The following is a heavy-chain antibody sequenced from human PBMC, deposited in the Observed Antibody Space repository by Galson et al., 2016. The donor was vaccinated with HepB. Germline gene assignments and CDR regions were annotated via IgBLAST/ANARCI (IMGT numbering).Heavy chain of an antibody. CDR2: INPSNGGA. Sequence: SVKVSCKASGYPFTNYFMHWARQAPGQGLEWVGVINPSNGGASYAQKLRGRVTMSTDTSTTTVYMELSSLRSEDTAVYYCARVAMSSRPNWFVPWGQGTLVTVSS. CDR1: GYPFTNYF. CDR3: ARVAMSSRPNWFVP. D-gene: IGHD6-6*01. J-gene: IGHJ5*02. V-gene: IGHV1-46*04.